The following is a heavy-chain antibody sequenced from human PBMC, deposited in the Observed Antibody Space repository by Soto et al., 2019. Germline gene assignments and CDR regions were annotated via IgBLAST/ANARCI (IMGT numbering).Heavy chain of an antibody. CDR3: ARDYPGGSYYDY. D-gene: IGHD1-26*01. J-gene: IGHJ4*02. CDR2: INQDGSEK. V-gene: IGHV3-7*03. CDR1: GFTFDDYA. Sequence: EVQLVESGGGLVQPGRSLRLSCAASGFTFDDYAMHWVRQAPGKGLEWVARINQDGSEKYYVDSVKGRFTISRDNAKNSLYLQMNSLRAEDTAVYYCARDYPGGSYYDYWGQGTLVTVSS.